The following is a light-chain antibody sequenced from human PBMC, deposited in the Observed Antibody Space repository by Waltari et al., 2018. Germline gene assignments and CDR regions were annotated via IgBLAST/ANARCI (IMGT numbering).Light chain of an antibody. Sequence: QLVLTQRPSPSASLAASVRLTCTLTSGHSSYAIAWHQQRPEKGPRYLMRLSSDDSPTKSHALPVRFSGASSAAERYLIISSLQAADEAYYYSHTCDTGVVFGGGTKLTVL. CDR1: SGHSSYA. CDR2: LSSDDSP. J-gene: IGLJ2*01. CDR3: HTCDTGVV. V-gene: IGLV4-69*01.